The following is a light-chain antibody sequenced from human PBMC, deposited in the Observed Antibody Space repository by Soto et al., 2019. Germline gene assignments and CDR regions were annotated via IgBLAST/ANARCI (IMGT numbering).Light chain of an antibody. CDR3: QQYGSSPPYT. CDR2: GAS. J-gene: IGKJ2*01. Sequence: EIVLTQSPGTLSLSPGERATLSCRASQSVSSSYLAWYQQKPGQAPRLLIYGASSRATGIPDRFSGSGSGTYFTPTISRLEPEDSAVYYCQQYGSSPPYTFGQGTKLEIK. V-gene: IGKV3-20*01. CDR1: QSVSSSY.